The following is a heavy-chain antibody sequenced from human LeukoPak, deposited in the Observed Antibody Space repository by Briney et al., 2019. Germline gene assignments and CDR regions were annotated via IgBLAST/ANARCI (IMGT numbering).Heavy chain of an antibody. Sequence: SETLSLTCAVYGGSFSGYYWSWIRQPPGKGLEWIGEINHSGSTNYNPSLTSRVTISVDTSKNQFSLKLSSVTAADTAVYYCAREANWESRGFGPWGQGTLVTVSS. V-gene: IGHV4-34*01. CDR2: INHSGST. CDR3: AREANWESRGFGP. CDR1: GGSFSGYY. J-gene: IGHJ5*02. D-gene: IGHD7-27*01.